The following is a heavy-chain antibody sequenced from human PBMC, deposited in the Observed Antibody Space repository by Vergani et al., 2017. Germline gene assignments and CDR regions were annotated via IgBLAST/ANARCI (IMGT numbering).Heavy chain of an antibody. CDR3: ARHRGSGGFFPSSYFYGMDV. D-gene: IGHD3-10*01. CDR2: IHHSGDT. CDR1: GSSVSSGEYY. V-gene: IGHV4-30-4*08. J-gene: IGHJ6*02. Sequence: QVQLQESGPGLVKPSQTLSLICTVSGSSVSSGEYYWNWIRQPPGKGLEWIGCIHHSGDTHYNSSLKSRVSISIVSSSKFSLSLTSVTAADTAIYYCARHRGSGGFFPSSYFYGMDVWGHGTTVTVSS.